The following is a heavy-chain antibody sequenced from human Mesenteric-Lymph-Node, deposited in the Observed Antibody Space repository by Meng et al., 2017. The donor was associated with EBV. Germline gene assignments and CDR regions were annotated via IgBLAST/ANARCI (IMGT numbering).Heavy chain of an antibody. Sequence: QLQQLGKGLLNPSETLSLPCAGAGGAFPGHYWSWIRQTPGKGLEWIGEVDQSGVSNYNPSLKSRVTMSLDTSKNQFSLKLSSVTAADTAVYYCASRGDGIFSNYDWFDLWGQGTLVTVSS. CDR1: GGAFPGHY. J-gene: IGHJ5*02. D-gene: IGHD3-22*01. CDR2: VDQSGVS. V-gene: IGHV4-34*01. CDR3: ASRGDGIFSNYDWFDL.